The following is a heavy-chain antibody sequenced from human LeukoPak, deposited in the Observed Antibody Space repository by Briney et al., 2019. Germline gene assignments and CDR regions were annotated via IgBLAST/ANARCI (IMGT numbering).Heavy chain of an antibody. CDR1: GGSFSGYY. D-gene: IGHD5-24*01. V-gene: IGHV4-59*01. CDR3: AREGAGDGYNYDY. J-gene: IGHJ4*02. Sequence: SETLSLTCAVYGGSFSGYYWSWIRQPPGKGLEWIGYIYYSGSTNYNPSLKSRVTISVDTSKNQFSPKLSSVTAADTAVYYCAREGAGDGYNYDYWGQGTLVTVSS. CDR2: IYYSGST.